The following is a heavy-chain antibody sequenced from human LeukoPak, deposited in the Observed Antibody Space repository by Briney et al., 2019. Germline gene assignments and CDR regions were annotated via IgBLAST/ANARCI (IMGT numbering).Heavy chain of an antibody. J-gene: IGHJ5*02. V-gene: IGHV4-34*01. Sequence: SETLSLTCAVYGGSFSGYYWSWIRQPPGKGLEWIGEINHSGSTNYNPSLKSRVTISVDTSKNQFSLKLSSVTAADTAAYYCARRPGYCSSTSCYPWGQGTLVTVSS. CDR1: GGSFSGYY. CDR2: INHSGST. CDR3: ARRPGYCSSTSCYP. D-gene: IGHD2-2*01.